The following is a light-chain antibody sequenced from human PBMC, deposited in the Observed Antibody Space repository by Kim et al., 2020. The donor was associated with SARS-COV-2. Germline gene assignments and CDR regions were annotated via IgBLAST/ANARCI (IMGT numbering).Light chain of an antibody. J-gene: IGLJ1*01. CDR2: DVS. V-gene: IGLV2-11*01. Sequence: GRAVTMPGTATSSDIGGYTFVSWYQQHPGKAPKLMIYDVSKRPSGVPDHFSGSKSGNTASLTISGLQAEDEADYYCCSYAGSYTYVFGTGTKVTVL. CDR1: SSDIGGYTF. CDR3: CSYAGSYTYV.